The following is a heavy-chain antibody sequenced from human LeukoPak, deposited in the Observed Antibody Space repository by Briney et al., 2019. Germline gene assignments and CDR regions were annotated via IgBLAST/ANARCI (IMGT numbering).Heavy chain of an antibody. CDR1: GFFIISGY. Sequence: GGALLLSCVAAGFFIISGYMTRARQAAGKAREWFSLLYSDDSAYYPDSVKGRFTISRDNSKSTLHLQMDTLRTEDTAMYYCARDPWQGSTTLHWGQGIMVTVSS. D-gene: IGHD1-26*01. J-gene: IGHJ4*02. CDR3: ARDPWQGSTTLH. CDR2: LYSDDSA. V-gene: IGHV3-66*02.